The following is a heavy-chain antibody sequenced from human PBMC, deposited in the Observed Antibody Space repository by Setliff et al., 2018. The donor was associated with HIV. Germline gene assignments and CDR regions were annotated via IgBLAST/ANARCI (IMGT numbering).Heavy chain of an antibody. CDR1: GGTFSSYG. Sequence: SVKVSCKASGGTFSSYGISWVRQAPGQGLEWMGAIIPMFGTGFYAQKFQGRVTITTDESRTTSYMELSSLRFEDTAVYFCARAPYYDRSGYPGANDAFDIWGQGTMVTVSS. J-gene: IGHJ3*02. D-gene: IGHD3-22*01. CDR3: ARAPYYDRSGYPGANDAFDI. CDR2: IIPMFGTG. V-gene: IGHV1-69*05.